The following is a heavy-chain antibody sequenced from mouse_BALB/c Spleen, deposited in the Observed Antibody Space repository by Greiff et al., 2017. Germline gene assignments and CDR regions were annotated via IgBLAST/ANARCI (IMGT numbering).Heavy chain of an antibody. V-gene: IGHV14-3*02. CDR3: ASPGRGDAMDY. D-gene: IGHD3-1*01. CDR2: IDPANGNT. CDR1: GFNIKDTY. J-gene: IGHJ4*01. Sequence: VQLQQSGAELVKPGASVKLSCTASGFNIKDTYMHWVKQRPEQGLEWIGRIDPANGNTKYDPKFQGKATITADTSSNTAYLQLSSLTSEDTAVYYCASPGRGDAMDYWGQGTSVPVSS.